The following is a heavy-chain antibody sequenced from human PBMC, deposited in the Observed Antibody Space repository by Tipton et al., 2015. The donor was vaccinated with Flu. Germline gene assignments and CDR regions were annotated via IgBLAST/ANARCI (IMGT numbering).Heavy chain of an antibody. CDR1: GYSISSGYY. CDR3: ARGSLWFGELEKYGFDP. J-gene: IGHJ5*02. CDR2: IYNSGST. V-gene: IGHV4-38-2*02. D-gene: IGHD3-10*01. Sequence: TLSLTCTVSGYSISSGYYWGWIRQPPGKGLEWIGSIYNSGSTYYNPTPKCRVTISVDTSKNQFSLKLSSVTAADTAVYYCARGSLWFGELEKYGFDPWGQGTLVTVSS.